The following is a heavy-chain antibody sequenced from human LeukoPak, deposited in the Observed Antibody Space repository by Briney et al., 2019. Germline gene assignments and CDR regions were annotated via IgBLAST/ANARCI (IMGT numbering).Heavy chain of an antibody. CDR2: IDNDGTMT. Sequence: GGSLRLSCAASGFSLYGNWMHWVRQAPGKGLVWVSRIDNDGTMTHYADFVKGRFTISRDNSKNTLYLQMNSLRAEDTAVYYCAKEEEYSYGHTTWIQLWFDAFDIWGQGTMVTVSS. CDR1: GFSLYGNW. CDR3: AKEEEYSYGHTTWIQLWFDAFDI. V-gene: IGHV3-74*01. J-gene: IGHJ3*02. D-gene: IGHD5-18*01.